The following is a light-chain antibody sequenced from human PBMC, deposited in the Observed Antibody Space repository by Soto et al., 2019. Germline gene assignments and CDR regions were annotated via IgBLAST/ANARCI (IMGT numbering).Light chain of an antibody. CDR1: QSVSSSY. J-gene: IGKJ2*01. Sequence: ENVLTQSPGTLSLSPGERATLSCRASQSVSSSYLAWYQQKPGQAPRLLIYGASSSATGIPDRFSGSGSGTDFTLTISRLEPEDFAVYYCHQYGSSPYTCGQGTKLEIK. CDR2: GAS. CDR3: HQYGSSPYT. V-gene: IGKV3-20*01.